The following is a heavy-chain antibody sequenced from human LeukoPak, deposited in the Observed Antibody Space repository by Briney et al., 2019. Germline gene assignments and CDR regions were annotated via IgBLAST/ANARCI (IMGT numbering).Heavy chain of an antibody. CDR2: ISSSSSYI. D-gene: IGHD6-19*01. Sequence: GGSLRLSCAASGFTFSSYSMNWVRQAPGKGLEWVSSISSSSSYIYYADSVKGRFTISRDNSKNTLYLQMNSLRAEDTAVYYCAKGGIAVAATDWGQGTLVTVSS. J-gene: IGHJ4*02. CDR1: GFTFSSYS. V-gene: IGHV3-21*04. CDR3: AKGGIAVAATD.